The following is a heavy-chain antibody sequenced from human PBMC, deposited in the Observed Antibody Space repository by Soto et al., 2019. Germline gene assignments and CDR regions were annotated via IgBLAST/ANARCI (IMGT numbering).Heavy chain of an antibody. CDR2: MNPNSGNT. CDR3: ARQPTLVFYYDFWSGYDWFDP. J-gene: IGHJ5*02. CDR1: GYTFTSYD. Sequence: ASVKVSCKASGYTFTSYDINWVRQATGQGLEWMGWMNPNSGNTGYAQKFQGRVTMTRNTSISTAYMELSSLRSEDTAVYYCARQPTLVFYYDFWSGYDWFDPWGQGTLVTVSS. V-gene: IGHV1-8*01. D-gene: IGHD3-3*01.